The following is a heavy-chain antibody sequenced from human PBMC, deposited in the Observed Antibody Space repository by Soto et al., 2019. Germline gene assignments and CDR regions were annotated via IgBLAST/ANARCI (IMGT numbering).Heavy chain of an antibody. J-gene: IGHJ6*03. V-gene: IGHV3-30-3*01. Sequence: PGGSLRLSCAASGFTFSSYAMHWVRQAPGKGLEWVAVISYDGSNKYYADSVKGRFTISRDNSKNTLYLQMNSLRAEDTAVYYCAKGLEPKRYYYYDMDVWGKGTTVTVSS. D-gene: IGHD1-1*01. CDR2: ISYDGSNK. CDR3: AKGLEPKRYYYYDMDV. CDR1: GFTFSSYA.